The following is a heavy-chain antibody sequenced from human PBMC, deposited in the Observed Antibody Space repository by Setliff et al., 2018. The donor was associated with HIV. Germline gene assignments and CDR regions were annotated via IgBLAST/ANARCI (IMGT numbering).Heavy chain of an antibody. Sequence: PSETLSPTCTVSGGSISSYSWSWIRQPPGKGLEWIGYIYTSGSTNYNPSLKSRVTISVDTSENQFSLKLTSVTAADTAMYFCARDATSEGYMDVWGKGTTVTVSS. CDR2: IYTSGST. CDR3: ARDATSEGYMDV. J-gene: IGHJ6*03. CDR1: GGSISSYS. V-gene: IGHV4-4*08.